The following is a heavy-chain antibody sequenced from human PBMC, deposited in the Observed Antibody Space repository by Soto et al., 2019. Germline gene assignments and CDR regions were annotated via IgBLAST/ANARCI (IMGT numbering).Heavy chain of an antibody. CDR2: ISYDGSNK. D-gene: IGHD3-10*01. CDR3: ARDGNYYGSGMVDY. CDR1: GFTFSSYA. J-gene: IGHJ4*02. V-gene: IGHV3-30-3*01. Sequence: QVQLVESGGGVVQPGRSLRLSCAASGFTFSSYAMHWVRQAPGKGLEWVAVISYDGSNKYYADSVKGRFTISRDNSKNTLYLQMNSLRAEDTAVYYCARDGNYYGSGMVDYWGQGTLVTVSS.